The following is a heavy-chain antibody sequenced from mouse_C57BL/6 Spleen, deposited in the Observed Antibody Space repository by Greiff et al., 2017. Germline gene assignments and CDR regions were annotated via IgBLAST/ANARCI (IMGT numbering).Heavy chain of an antibody. J-gene: IGHJ1*03. Sequence: EVKVVESGGGLVKPGGSLKLSCAASGFTFSDYGMHWVRQAPEKGLEWVAYISSGSSTIYYADTVKGRFTISRDNAKNTLFLQMTSLRSEDTAMYYCARYYYGSSLDFDVWGTGTTVTVSS. V-gene: IGHV5-17*01. CDR3: ARYYYGSSLDFDV. CDR1: GFTFSDYG. D-gene: IGHD1-1*01. CDR2: ISSGSSTI.